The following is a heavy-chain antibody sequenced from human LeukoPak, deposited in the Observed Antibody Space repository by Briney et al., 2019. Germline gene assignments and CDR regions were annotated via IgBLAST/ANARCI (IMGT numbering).Heavy chain of an antibody. CDR2: IKPDGSDK. V-gene: IGHV3-7*01. D-gene: IGHD3-22*01. Sequence: GGSLRLSCAASGFSLSSYWMSWVRQAPGKGLERVANIKPDGSDKRYVDSVKGRFTISRDNAKNSLYLQMNSLRGDDTAVYYCTRNYNNACDIWGQGTMVTVSS. J-gene: IGHJ3*02. CDR1: GFSLSSYW. CDR3: TRNYNNACDI.